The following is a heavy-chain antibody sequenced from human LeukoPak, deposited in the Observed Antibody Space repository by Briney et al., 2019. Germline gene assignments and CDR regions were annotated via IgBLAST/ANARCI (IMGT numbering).Heavy chain of an antibody. Sequence: ASVKVSCKASGYTFTYRYLHWVRQAPGQALEWMGWITPFNGNTNYAQKFQDRVTITRDRSMSTAYMELSSLRSEDTAMYYCARDPGWRGSYPFDYWGQGTLVTVSS. CDR2: ITPFNGNT. J-gene: IGHJ4*02. V-gene: IGHV1-45*02. D-gene: IGHD1-26*01. CDR3: ARDPGWRGSYPFDY. CDR1: GYTFTYRY.